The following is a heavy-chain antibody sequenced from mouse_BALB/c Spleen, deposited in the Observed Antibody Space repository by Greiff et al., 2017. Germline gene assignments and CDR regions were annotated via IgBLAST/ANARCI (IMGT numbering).Heavy chain of an antibody. Sequence: EVMLVESGGGLVQPGGSLKLSCAASGFTFSSYTMSWVRQTPGKRLEWVAYISNGGGSTYYPDTVKGRFTISRDNAKNTLYLQMSSLKSEDTAMYYCARHGGGYDGFDYWGQGTTLTVSS. V-gene: IGHV5-12-2*01. J-gene: IGHJ2*01. CDR3: ARHGGGYDGFDY. CDR2: ISNGGGST. CDR1: GFTFSSYT. D-gene: IGHD2-2*01.